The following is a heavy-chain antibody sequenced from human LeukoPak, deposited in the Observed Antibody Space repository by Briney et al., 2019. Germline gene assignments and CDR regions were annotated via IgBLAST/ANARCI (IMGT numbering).Heavy chain of an antibody. V-gene: IGHV1-2*02. D-gene: IGHD2-2*02. CDR2: INPNSGGT. Sequence: TSVKVSCKASGYTFTGYYMHWVRQAPGQGLEGMGWINPNSGGTNYAQKFQGRITMTRNPYISTASRELSRLRSDDTAVYYCARENKDIVVVPAAIREYYYYYYMDVWGKGTTVTVSS. J-gene: IGHJ6*03. CDR1: GYTFTGYY. CDR3: ARENKDIVVVPAAIREYYYYYYMDV.